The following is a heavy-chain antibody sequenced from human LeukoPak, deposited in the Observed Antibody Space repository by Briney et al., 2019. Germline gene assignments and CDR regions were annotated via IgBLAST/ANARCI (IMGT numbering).Heavy chain of an antibody. CDR2: IYYSGST. J-gene: IGHJ4*02. Sequence: SETLSLTCTVSGGXISSYYCSWIRQPPGKGLEWIGYIYYSGSTNYNPSLRSRVTISVDTSKNQFSLKLSSVTAADTAVYYCAREGGPYRPLDYTGQGTLVTVSS. CDR1: GGXISSYY. V-gene: IGHV4-59*01. CDR3: AREGGPYRPLDY.